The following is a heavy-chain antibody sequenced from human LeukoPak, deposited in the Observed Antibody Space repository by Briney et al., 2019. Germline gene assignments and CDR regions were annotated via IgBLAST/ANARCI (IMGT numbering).Heavy chain of an antibody. CDR2: ISSSSSYI. Sequence: GGSLRLSCAASGFTFSSYSMNWVRQAPGKGLEWVSSISSSSSYIYYADSVKGRFTISRDNAKNSLYLQMNSLRAEDTAVYYCASQEIRYSSVFGVVIPYYYGMDVWGQGTTVTVSS. V-gene: IGHV3-21*01. D-gene: IGHD3-3*01. J-gene: IGHJ6*02. CDR3: ASQEIRYSSVFGVVIPYYYGMDV. CDR1: GFTFSSYS.